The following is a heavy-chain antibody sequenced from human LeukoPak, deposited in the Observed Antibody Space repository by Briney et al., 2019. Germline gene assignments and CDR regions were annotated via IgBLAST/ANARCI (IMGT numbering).Heavy chain of an antibody. J-gene: IGHJ4*02. CDR2: SDPSGGRT. D-gene: IGHD3-10*01. V-gene: IGHV1-46*01. CDR1: GYSFTSYY. Sequence: ASVTVSCKTSGYSFTSYYIHWVRQAPGQGLEWLGISDPSGGRTSYAQKFQGRVTMTRDTYTNTVYMELSSLRSDDTAVYYCARVVGSGSYLGYWGQGTLVTVSS. CDR3: ARVVGSGSYLGY.